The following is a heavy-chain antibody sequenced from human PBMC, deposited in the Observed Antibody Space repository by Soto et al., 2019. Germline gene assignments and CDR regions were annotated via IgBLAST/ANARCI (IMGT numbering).Heavy chain of an antibody. D-gene: IGHD2-2*01. CDR3: ARTRGIVVVPAAENWFDP. Sequence: QVQLQQWGAGLLKPSETLSLTCAVYGGSFSGYYWSWIRQPPGKGLEWIGEINHSGSTNYNPSLKSRVTISVDTSKNQLSLKLSSVNAADTAVYYCARTRGIVVVPAAENWFDPWGQGTLVTVSS. J-gene: IGHJ5*02. V-gene: IGHV4-34*01. CDR1: GGSFSGYY. CDR2: INHSGST.